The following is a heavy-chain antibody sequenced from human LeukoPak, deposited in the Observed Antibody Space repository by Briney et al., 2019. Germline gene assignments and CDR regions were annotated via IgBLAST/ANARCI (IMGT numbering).Heavy chain of an antibody. CDR2: IIPIFGTA. V-gene: IGHV1-69*05. J-gene: IGHJ4*02. D-gene: IGHD5-12*01. CDR1: GGAFSSYA. Sequence: SVKVSCKASGGAFSSYAISWVRQAPGQGLEWMGGIIPIFGTANYAQKFQGRVTITTDESASTAYMELSSLRSEDTAVYCCARDGPSGYDYSFDYWGQGTLVTVSS. CDR3: ARDGPSGYDYSFDY.